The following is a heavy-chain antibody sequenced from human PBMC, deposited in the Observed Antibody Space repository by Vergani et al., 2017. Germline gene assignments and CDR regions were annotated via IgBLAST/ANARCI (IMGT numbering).Heavy chain of an antibody. Sequence: QVQLVQSGAEVKKPGSSVKVSCKASGGTFSSYAISWVRQAPGQGLEWMGGIIPIFGTANYAQKFQGRVTITADESTSTAYMELSSLRSEDTAVYYCPTRIWWSAGYYYYYYYMDVWGKGSTVTVSS. CDR1: GGTFSSYA. CDR3: PTRIWWSAGYYYYYYYMDV. CDR2: IIPIFGTA. D-gene: IGHD5-12*01. V-gene: IGHV1-69*01. J-gene: IGHJ6*03.